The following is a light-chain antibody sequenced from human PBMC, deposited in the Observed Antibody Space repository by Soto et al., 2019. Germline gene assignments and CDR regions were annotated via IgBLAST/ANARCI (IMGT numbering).Light chain of an antibody. J-gene: IGKJ2*01. V-gene: IGKV3-15*01. CDR2: GAS. CDR3: QQYNNWPYT. Sequence: EIVMTQSPATLSVSPGERATLSCRASQSVSRNLAWYQQKPGQAPMLLSYGASTRATGIPARFSGSGSGTEFTLTISSLQSEDFAVYYCQQYNNWPYTFGQGTKLEIK. CDR1: QSVSRN.